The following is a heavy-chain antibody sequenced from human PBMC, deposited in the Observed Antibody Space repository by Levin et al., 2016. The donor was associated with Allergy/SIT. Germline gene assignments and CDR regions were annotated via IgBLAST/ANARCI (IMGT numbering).Heavy chain of an antibody. J-gene: IGHJ6*02. CDR3: AREDPNCSSTSCSQTRAYYYYYGMDV. CDR1: GGTFSSYA. CDR2: IIPILGIA. Sequence: SVKVSCKASGGTFSSYAISWVRQAPGQGLEWMGRIIPILGIANYAQKFQGRVTITADKSTSTAYMELSSLRSEDTAVYYCAREDPNCSSTSCSQTRAYYYYYGMDVWGQGTTVTVSS. V-gene: IGHV1-69*04. D-gene: IGHD2-2*01.